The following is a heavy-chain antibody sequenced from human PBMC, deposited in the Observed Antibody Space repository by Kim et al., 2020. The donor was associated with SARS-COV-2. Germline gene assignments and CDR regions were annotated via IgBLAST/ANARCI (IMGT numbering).Heavy chain of an antibody. CDR1: GFTFSSSD. CDR3: ARRLVLSNRWHYFDY. CDR2: VGRHGLTT. J-gene: IGHJ4*02. D-gene: IGHD2-2*01. Sequence: GGSLRLSCAASGFTFSSSDMSWVRQAPGKGLEWVSVVGRHGLTTYYADSVKGRFSISRDNSKSTLYLQLTSLRAEDTAVYYCARRLVLSNRWHYFDYWGQGTLVTVSS. V-gene: IGHV3-23*01.